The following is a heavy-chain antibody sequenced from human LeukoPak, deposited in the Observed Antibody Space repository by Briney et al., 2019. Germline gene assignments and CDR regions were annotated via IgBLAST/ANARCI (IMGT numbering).Heavy chain of an antibody. CDR1: GFTFSSYS. V-gene: IGHV3-21*01. J-gene: IGHJ4*02. CDR3: ARRELLYYFDY. CDR2: ISSSSSYI. Sequence: GGSLRLSCAASGFTFSSYSMNWVRQAPGKGLEWVSSISSSSSYIYYADSVKGRFTISRDNAKNSLYLQMNSLRAEDTAVYYCARRELLYYFDYWGQGTLVTVPS. D-gene: IGHD1-26*01.